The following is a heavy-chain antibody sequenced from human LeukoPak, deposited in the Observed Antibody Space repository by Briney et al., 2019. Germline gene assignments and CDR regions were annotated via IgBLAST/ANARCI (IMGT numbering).Heavy chain of an antibody. CDR1: GYTISSYY. Sequence: SETLSLTCTASGYTISSYYLSWMRQAPGQGLEWIGYIYYSGSTNYNPSLKSRVTISVDTSKNQFSLKLSSVTAADTAVYYCARYLGYCNSTSCFYYFDYWGQGTLVTVSS. CDR3: ARYLGYCNSTSCFYYFDY. D-gene: IGHD2-2*01. V-gene: IGHV4-59*01. CDR2: IYYSGST. J-gene: IGHJ4*02.